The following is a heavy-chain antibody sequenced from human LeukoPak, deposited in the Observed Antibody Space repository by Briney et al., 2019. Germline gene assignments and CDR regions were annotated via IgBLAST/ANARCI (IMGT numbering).Heavy chain of an antibody. D-gene: IGHD1-1*01. CDR2: IWYDGTNK. CDR1: GFTFSSWG. CDR3: AKDVTTGTLALDY. V-gene: IGHV3-33*06. J-gene: IGHJ4*02. Sequence: GGSLRLSCAASGFTFSSWGMHWVRQAPGKGLEWVAVIWYDGTNKYYADSVKGRFTISRDNSKNTFYLQMDSLRAEDTAVYYCAKDVTTGTLALDYWGQGTLVTVSS.